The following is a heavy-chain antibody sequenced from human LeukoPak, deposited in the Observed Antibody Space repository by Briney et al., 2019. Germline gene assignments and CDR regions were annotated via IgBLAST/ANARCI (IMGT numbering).Heavy chain of an antibody. J-gene: IGHJ5*02. V-gene: IGHV1-24*01. CDR1: GYTLTELS. Sequence: ASVKVSFKVSGYTLTELSMHWVRQAPGKGLEWRGGFDPEDGETIYAQKFQGRVTMTEDTSTDTAYMELSSLRSEDTAVYYCATVRDYYDSSGYWSWFDPWGQGTLVTVSS. D-gene: IGHD3-22*01. CDR3: ATVRDYYDSSGYWSWFDP. CDR2: FDPEDGET.